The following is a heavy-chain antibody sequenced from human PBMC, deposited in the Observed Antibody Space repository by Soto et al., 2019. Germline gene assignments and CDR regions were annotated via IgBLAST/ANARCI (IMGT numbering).Heavy chain of an antibody. D-gene: IGHD2-21*02. Sequence: GGSLRLSCAASGFTFSSYGMTWVRQAPGKGLEWVSAISGSGGSTFYADSLGGRFTIPRDNSKNILYLEMKSLRAGDTAMYYCAKTSSASGRDCPGHWGQAAQVTVSS. J-gene: IGHJ4*02. V-gene: IGHV3-23*01. CDR1: GFTFSSYG. CDR2: ISGSGGST. CDR3: AKTSSASGRDCPGH.